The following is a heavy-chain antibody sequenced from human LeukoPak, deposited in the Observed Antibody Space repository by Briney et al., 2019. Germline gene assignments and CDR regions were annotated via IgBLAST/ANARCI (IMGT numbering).Heavy chain of an antibody. Sequence: VASVKVSCKASGCTFSSYAISWVRQAPGQGLEWMGGIIPIFGTANYAQKFQGRATITADESTSTAYMELSSLRSEDTAVYYCASLASCGEVLYYFDYWGQGTLATVSS. CDR3: ASLASCGEVLYYFDY. J-gene: IGHJ4*02. D-gene: IGHD3-10*01. V-gene: IGHV1-69*13. CDR2: IIPIFGTA. CDR1: GCTFSSYA.